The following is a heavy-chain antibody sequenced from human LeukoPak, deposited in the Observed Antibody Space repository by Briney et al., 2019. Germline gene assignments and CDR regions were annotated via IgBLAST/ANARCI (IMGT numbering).Heavy chain of an antibody. Sequence: GGSLRLSCAASGFTFSSYAMSWVRQAPGKGLEWVSAISGSGGSTYYAGSVKGRFTISRDNSKNTLYLQMNSLRAEDTAVYYCAKVTVQWLVQESFDYWGQGTLVTVSS. CDR2: ISGSGGST. J-gene: IGHJ4*02. CDR1: GFTFSSYA. D-gene: IGHD6-19*01. CDR3: AKVTVQWLVQESFDY. V-gene: IGHV3-23*01.